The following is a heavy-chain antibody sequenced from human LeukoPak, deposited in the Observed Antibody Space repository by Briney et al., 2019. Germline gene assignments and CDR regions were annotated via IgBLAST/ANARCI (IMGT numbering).Heavy chain of an antibody. V-gene: IGHV5-51*07. CDR1: GYSFTRYW. Sequence: GESLKISCKGSGYSFTRYWIGWVHQRPGKGLEWIGIIYPGDSDTRYSPSFQGQVTISVDKSISTAYLQWSSLEASDTAMYFCAKGSGDLAFDYWGQGTLVTVSS. CDR3: AKGSGDLAFDY. D-gene: IGHD4-17*01. J-gene: IGHJ4*02. CDR2: IYPGDSDT.